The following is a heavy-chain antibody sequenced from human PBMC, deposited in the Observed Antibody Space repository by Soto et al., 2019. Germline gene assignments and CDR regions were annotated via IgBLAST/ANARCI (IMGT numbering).Heavy chain of an antibody. CDR3: AKKGLLYPEGPVAFDY. D-gene: IGHD2-8*01. Sequence: GGSLRLSCAASGFTFSSYAMSWVRQAPGKGLEWVSAISGSGGSTYYADSVKGRFTISRDNSKNTLYLQMNSLRAEDTAVYYCAKKGLLYPEGPVAFDYWGQGTLVTVSS. J-gene: IGHJ4*02. CDR1: GFTFSSYA. CDR2: ISGSGGST. V-gene: IGHV3-23*01.